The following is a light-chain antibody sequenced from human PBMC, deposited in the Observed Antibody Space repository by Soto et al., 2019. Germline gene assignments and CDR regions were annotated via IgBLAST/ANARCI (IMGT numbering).Light chain of an antibody. V-gene: IGKV3-20*01. Sequence: EIVLTQSPGTLSLSLGERATLSWGASQSISINYLAWYQQKPGQAPRLLIYGASSRASGIPDRFSGSGSGTDFNLTISRVEPEDFAVYYCQQFRSSPLTFGGGTKVDIK. CDR2: GAS. J-gene: IGKJ4*01. CDR3: QQFRSSPLT. CDR1: QSISINY.